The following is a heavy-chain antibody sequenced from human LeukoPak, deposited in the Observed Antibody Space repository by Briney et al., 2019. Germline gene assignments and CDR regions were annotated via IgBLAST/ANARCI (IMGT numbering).Heavy chain of an antibody. D-gene: IGHD6-19*01. CDR3: ARVKGSGWYYFDS. CDR2: ISRGGSTI. CDR1: GFAFSSYG. J-gene: IGHJ4*02. V-gene: IGHV3-48*03. Sequence: GSLRLSCAASGFAFSSYGMNWVRQAPGKGLEWVSYISRGGSTIYYADSVKGRFTISRDNAKNSLYLQMNSLRAEDAAFYYCARVKGSGWYYFDSWGQGTLVTVSS.